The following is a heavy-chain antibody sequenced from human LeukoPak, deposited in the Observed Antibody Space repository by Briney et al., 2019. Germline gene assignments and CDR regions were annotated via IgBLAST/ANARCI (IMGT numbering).Heavy chain of an antibody. CDR3: ARTLGYCSSTSCYGPH. D-gene: IGHD2-2*01. V-gene: IGHV4-34*01. CDR2: INHSGST. J-gene: IGHJ4*02. Sequence: PSETLSLTCAVYGGSFSGYYWSWIRQPPGKGLEWIGEINHSGSTNYNPPLKSRVTISVDTSKNQFSLKLSSVTAADTAVYYCARTLGYCSSTSCYGPHWGQGTLVTVSS. CDR1: GGSFSGYY.